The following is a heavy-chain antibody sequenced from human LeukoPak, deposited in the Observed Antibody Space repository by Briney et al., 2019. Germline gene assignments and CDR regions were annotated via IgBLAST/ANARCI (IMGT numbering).Heavy chain of an antibody. CDR2: IHTSGST. CDR1: GGSFSSGSYY. J-gene: IGHJ5*02. Sequence: ASETLSLTCTVSGGSFSSGSYYWNWIRQPAGKGLEWIGRIHTSGSTNYNPSLKSRVTISLDTSKNQFSLKLSSVTAADTAVYYCARGYDFWSGYTPFDPWGQGTLVTVSS. V-gene: IGHV4-61*02. D-gene: IGHD3-3*01. CDR3: ARGYDFWSGYTPFDP.